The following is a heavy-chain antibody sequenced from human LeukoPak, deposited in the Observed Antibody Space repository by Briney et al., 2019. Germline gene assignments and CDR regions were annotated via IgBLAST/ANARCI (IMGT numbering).Heavy chain of an antibody. CDR2: ISGSGGST. CDR3: ARHEYHQPHHFDY. J-gene: IGHJ4*02. Sequence: GGSLRLSCAASGFTFSSYAMSWVRQAPGKGLEWVSAISGSGGSTYYADSVKGRFTISRDNSKNTLYLQMNSLRAEDTAVYYCARHEYHQPHHFDYWGQGALATVSS. D-gene: IGHD2-2*01. CDR1: GFTFSSYA. V-gene: IGHV3-23*01.